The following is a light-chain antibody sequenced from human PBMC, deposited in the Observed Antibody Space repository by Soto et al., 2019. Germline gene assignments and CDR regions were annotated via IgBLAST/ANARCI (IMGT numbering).Light chain of an antibody. V-gene: IGKV1-5*03. CDR2: RSS. CDR3: QQYNSYPWT. Sequence: DIQMTQSPSTLSASVGDRVTITCRASESVNSWLAWYQQKPGKPPKLLIYRSSALESGVPSRFSGSGSVTDFILTIDNLQPDDFATYYCQQYNSYPWTFGQGTIVEI. CDR1: ESVNSW. J-gene: IGKJ1*01.